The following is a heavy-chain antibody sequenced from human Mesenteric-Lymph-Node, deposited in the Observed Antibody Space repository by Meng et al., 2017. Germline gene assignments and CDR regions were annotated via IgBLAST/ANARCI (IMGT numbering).Heavy chain of an antibody. J-gene: IGHJ4*02. D-gene: IGHD6-19*01. CDR3: AGVAYSSGWTRFDY. CDR2: ISGSGGST. V-gene: IGHV3-23*01. CDR1: GFTFSSYA. Sequence: GESLKISCAASGFTFSSYAMSWVRQAPGKGLEWVAAISGSGGSTYYADSVKGRFTISRHDSKNTLYLQMNSLRAEDTAVYYCAGVAYSSGWTRFDYWGQGTLVTVSS.